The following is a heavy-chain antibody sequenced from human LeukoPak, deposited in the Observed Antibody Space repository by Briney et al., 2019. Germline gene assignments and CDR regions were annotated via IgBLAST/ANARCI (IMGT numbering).Heavy chain of an antibody. J-gene: IGHJ4*02. CDR1: GGSISSGSYY. Sequence: NPSETLSLTCTVSGGSISSGSYYWSWIRQPAGKGLEWIGRIYTSGSTNYNPSLKSRVTISVDTSKNQFPLKLSSVTAADTAVYYCARETLAVSIDYWGQGTLVTVSS. CDR3: ARETLAVSIDY. V-gene: IGHV4-61*02. CDR2: IYTSGST. D-gene: IGHD6-19*01.